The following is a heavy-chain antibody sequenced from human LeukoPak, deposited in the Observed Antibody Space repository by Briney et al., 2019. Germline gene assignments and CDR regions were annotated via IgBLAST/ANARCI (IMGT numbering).Heavy chain of an antibody. CDR3: SANYGGTSPPEDSFEP. J-gene: IGHJ5*02. Sequence: AETLTLTCTASGFSISSYYWSWIRQAPGKGLEWIWYICYSGSTNYYPSLKSRLIISFNKSNNNSSLQLSSVPTADTTVYYCSANYGGTSPPEDSFEPTGQGEPVTVSS. CDR2: ICYSGST. CDR1: GFSISSYY. D-gene: IGHD4-23*01. V-gene: IGHV4-59*01.